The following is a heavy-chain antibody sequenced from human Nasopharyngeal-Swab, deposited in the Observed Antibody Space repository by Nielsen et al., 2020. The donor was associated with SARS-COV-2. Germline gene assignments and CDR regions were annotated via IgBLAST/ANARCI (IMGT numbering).Heavy chain of an antibody. Sequence: WIRQCPGKGLEWIGYIYYSGSTYYSPSLKSRVTISVDTSKNQFSLKLSSVTAADTAVYYCAREERPLGNWFDPWGQGTLVTVSS. CDR3: AREERPLGNWFDP. CDR2: IYYSGST. D-gene: IGHD7-27*01. V-gene: IGHV4-31*02. J-gene: IGHJ5*02.